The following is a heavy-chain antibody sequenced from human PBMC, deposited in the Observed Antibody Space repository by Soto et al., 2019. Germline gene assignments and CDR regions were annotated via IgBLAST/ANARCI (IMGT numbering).Heavy chain of an antibody. V-gene: IGHV3-30-3*01. D-gene: IGHD2-2*02. CDR2: ISYDGSNK. J-gene: IGHJ6*02. Sequence: PGGSLRLSCAASGFTFSSYALHWVRQAPGKGLEWVAVISYDGSNKYYADSVKGRFTISRDNSKNTLYPQMNSLRAEDTAVYYCAREDRCSSTSCHKRYYYYGMDVWGQGTTVTVSS. CDR1: GFTFSSYA. CDR3: AREDRCSSTSCHKRYYYYGMDV.